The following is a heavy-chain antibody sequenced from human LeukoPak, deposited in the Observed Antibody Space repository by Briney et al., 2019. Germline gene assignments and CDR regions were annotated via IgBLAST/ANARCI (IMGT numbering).Heavy chain of an antibody. D-gene: IGHD6-19*01. V-gene: IGHV3-7*04. CDR3: AKDRSSGWGPSFNY. CDR1: GFTLSTYW. J-gene: IGHJ4*02. CDR2: IKQDGSEK. Sequence: GSLRLSCAASGFTLSTYWMNWVRQAPGKGLEWVATIKQDGSEKYYVDSVKGRFTISRDNAKNSLYLQMNSLRAEDTAVYYCAKDRSSGWGPSFNYWGQGTLVTVSS.